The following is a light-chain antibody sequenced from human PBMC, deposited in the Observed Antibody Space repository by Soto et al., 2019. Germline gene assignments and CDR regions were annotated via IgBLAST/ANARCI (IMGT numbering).Light chain of an antibody. V-gene: IGKV3-15*01. CDR1: QNVNAN. J-gene: IGKJ1*01. CDR2: GAS. CDR3: PKYNTSLWT. Sequence: EVVMTQSPATLSVSPGERATLSCRASQNVNANLAWYQQKPGQAPRRLIHGASTRATGIPARFSGSGFGTVFILTISSLMSEDFAVSYCPKYNTSLWTFGQGTKVEGK.